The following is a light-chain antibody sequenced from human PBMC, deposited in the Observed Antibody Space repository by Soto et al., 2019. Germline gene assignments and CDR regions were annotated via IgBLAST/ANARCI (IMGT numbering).Light chain of an antibody. CDR2: SNN. CDR3: AAWDDSLNGYRRV. CDR1: SSNIGSNT. V-gene: IGLV1-44*01. J-gene: IGLJ3*02. Sequence: QSVLTQPPSASGTPGQRVTISCSGSSSNIGSNTVNWYQQLPGTAPKLLIYSNNQRPSGVPDRFSGSKSGTSASLAISGLQSEDEADYYCAAWDDSLNGYRRVFGGGTKLTVL.